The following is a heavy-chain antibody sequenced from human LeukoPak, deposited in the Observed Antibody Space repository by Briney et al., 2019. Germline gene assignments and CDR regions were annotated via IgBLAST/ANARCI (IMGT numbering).Heavy chain of an antibody. Sequence: SETLSLTCTISGDSTNTYFWSWIRQPPGEGLEWIGYIYYTGTTNHNPSLKSRVTISVDTSKNQFSLKVSSVTAADTGVYYCASKSTDHGELRFDYWGQGTLVTVSS. CDR1: GDSTNTYF. V-gene: IGHV4-59*01. J-gene: IGHJ4*02. CDR2: IYYTGTT. CDR3: ASKSTDHGELRFDY. D-gene: IGHD4-17*01.